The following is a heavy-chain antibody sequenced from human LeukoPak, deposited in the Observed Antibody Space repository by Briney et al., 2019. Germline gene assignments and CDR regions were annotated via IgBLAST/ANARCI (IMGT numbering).Heavy chain of an antibody. CDR2: INPNSGGT. Sequence: ASVKVSCKASGYTFTAYYMHWVRRAPGQGLEWMGWINPNSGGTNYAQNFQGRVTMTRDTSISTAYMELSRLTSDDTAVYYCARGDIYFDYWGQGTLVTVSS. CDR1: GYTFTAYY. V-gene: IGHV1-2*02. CDR3: ARGDIYFDY. J-gene: IGHJ4*02.